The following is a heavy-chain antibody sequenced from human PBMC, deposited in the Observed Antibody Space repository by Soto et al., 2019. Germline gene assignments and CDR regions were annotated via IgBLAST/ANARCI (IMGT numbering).Heavy chain of an antibody. V-gene: IGHV1-18*01. Sequence: QVQLVQSGPEVKKPGASVKVSCKASGYTFTSYGINWVRQAPGQGLEWMGWISTYNGNTNDAQKLQGRVTMTTDTRTSTAYIEMGRQRYDGTAVNYCASGGSSTRYEPVDYWGQGNRVTVSS. CDR1: GYTFTSYG. CDR3: ASGGSSTRYEPVDY. J-gene: IGHJ4*02. CDR2: ISTYNGNT. D-gene: IGHD6-13*01.